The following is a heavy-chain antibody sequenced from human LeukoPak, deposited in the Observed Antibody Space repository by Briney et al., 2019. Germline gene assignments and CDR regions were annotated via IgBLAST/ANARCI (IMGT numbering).Heavy chain of an antibody. Sequence: PSETLSLTCAVSGGSISSGSYYWSWIRQPAGKGLEWIGRIYTSGSTNYNPSLKSRVTISVDTSKNQFSLKLSSVTAADTAVYYCAREFSYCSSTSCYSFFDYWGQGTLVTVSS. J-gene: IGHJ4*02. CDR1: GGSISSGSYY. D-gene: IGHD2-2*01. CDR3: AREFSYCSSTSCYSFFDY. CDR2: IYTSGST. V-gene: IGHV4-61*02.